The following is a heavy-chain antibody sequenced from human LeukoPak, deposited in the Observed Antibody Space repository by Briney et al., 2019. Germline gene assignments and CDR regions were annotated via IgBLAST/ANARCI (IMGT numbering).Heavy chain of an antibody. D-gene: IGHD2-21*02. CDR3: ASGEHIVVVTATFDY. Sequence: GGSLRLSYAASGFTFDDYAMSWVRQTPGKGLEWVSGIDWNGGNTDYADSVKGRFTISRDNSKNTLYLQMNSLRAEDTAVYYCASGEHIVVVTATFDYWGQGTLVTVSS. CDR1: GFTFDDYA. J-gene: IGHJ4*02. CDR2: IDWNGGNT. V-gene: IGHV3-20*03.